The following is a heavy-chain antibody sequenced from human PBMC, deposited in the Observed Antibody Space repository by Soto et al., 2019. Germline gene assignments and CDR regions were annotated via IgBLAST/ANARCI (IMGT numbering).Heavy chain of an antibody. CDR1: GYTFTSYA. V-gene: IGHV1-3*01. Sequence: QVQLVQSGAEVKKPGASVKVSCKASGYTFTSYAMHWVRQAPGQRLEWMGWINAGNGNTKYSQKFQGRVTNTRDTAASTAYRELSSLRSEETAVYYCARSITLAGDYWGQGTLVTVSS. CDR2: INAGNGNT. CDR3: ARSITLAGDY. J-gene: IGHJ4*02. D-gene: IGHD1-20*01.